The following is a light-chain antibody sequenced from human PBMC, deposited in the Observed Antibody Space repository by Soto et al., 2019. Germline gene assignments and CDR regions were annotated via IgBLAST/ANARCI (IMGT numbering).Light chain of an antibody. CDR1: QSISLS. Sequence: DIRMTQSPSTLSAFVGDRVTITCRASQSISLSLAWYQQKPGKAPDLLISDASNLERGVPSRFSGSGSGTEFTLTISSLQADEFATYYCQQYNSYWTFGPGTKVEIK. J-gene: IGKJ1*01. CDR2: DAS. V-gene: IGKV1-5*01. CDR3: QQYNSYWT.